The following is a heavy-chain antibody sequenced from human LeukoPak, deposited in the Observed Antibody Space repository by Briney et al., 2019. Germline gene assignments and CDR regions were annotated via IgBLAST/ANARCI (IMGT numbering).Heavy chain of an antibody. CDR2: IYPGDSDT. D-gene: IGHD6-13*01. CDR3: AGAAVHYGMDV. Sequence: PGESLQISCEGSGYSFTSYWIGWGRRLPGKGLEGMGIIYPGDSDTRYSPSFQGQVTISADKSISTAYLQWSSLKASDTAMYYCAGAAVHYGMDVWGQGTTVTVSS. CDR1: GYSFTSYW. V-gene: IGHV5-51*01. J-gene: IGHJ6*02.